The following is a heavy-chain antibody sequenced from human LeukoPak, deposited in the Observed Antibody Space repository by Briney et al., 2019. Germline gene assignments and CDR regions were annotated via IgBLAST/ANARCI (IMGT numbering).Heavy chain of an antibody. J-gene: IGHJ5*01. Sequence: GESLKISCKGSGYSFNTHWIGWVRQMPGKGLEWMGIIYPGDSDTRYSPSFQGQVTISVDKSISTAYLQWSSLKASDTAMYYCAGSQFNWILGKNNWLDSWGQGTLVTVSS. D-gene: IGHD2-2*03. CDR1: GYSFNTHW. V-gene: IGHV5-51*01. CDR3: AGSQFNWILGKNNWLDS. CDR2: IYPGDSDT.